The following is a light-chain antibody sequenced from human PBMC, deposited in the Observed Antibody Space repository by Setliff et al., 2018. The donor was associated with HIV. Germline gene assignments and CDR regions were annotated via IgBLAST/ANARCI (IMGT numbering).Light chain of an antibody. J-gene: IGLJ1*01. CDR2: EVS. V-gene: IGLV2-23*02. CDR3: CSYAHGSTYV. Sequence: QSVLAQPASVSGSPGQSITISCTGTSSDLGSYNLVSWYQQHPGKAPKLMIYEVSKRPSGVSNRFSGSKSGNTASLTISGLQVEDESDYYCCSYAHGSTYVFGTGTKSPS. CDR1: SSDLGSYNL.